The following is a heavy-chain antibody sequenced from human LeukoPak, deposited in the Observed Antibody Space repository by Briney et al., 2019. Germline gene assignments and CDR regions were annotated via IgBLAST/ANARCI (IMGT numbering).Heavy chain of an antibody. CDR2: ISGSGGST. CDR3: AKGITSDWYCDL. Sequence: PGGSLRLSCAASGFTFSSYAMSWVRQAPGKGLEWVSAISGSGGSTYSADSVKGRFTISRDNSKNTLYLQMNSLRAEDTAVYYCAKGITSDWYCDLWGRGTLVTVSS. D-gene: IGHD3-16*01. CDR1: GFTFSSYA. V-gene: IGHV3-23*01. J-gene: IGHJ2*01.